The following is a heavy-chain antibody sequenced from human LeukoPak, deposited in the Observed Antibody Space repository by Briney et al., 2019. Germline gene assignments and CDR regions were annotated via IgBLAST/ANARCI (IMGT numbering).Heavy chain of an antibody. CDR2: SSYSGST. CDR3: ARSTCGGDCYNNPYHFDY. V-gene: IGHV4-59*01. CDR1: GGSISHYY. Sequence: SETLSLTYTVSGGSISHYYWSWIRQPPGKGLEWIGYSSYSGSTKYNPSLKSRVTMSVDTSKSQFSLKLTSVTAADTAVYYCARSTCGGDCYNNPYHFDYWGQGTLVTVSS. D-gene: IGHD2-21*02. J-gene: IGHJ4*02.